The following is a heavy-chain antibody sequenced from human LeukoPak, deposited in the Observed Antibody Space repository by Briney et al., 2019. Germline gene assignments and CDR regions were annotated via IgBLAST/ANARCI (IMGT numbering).Heavy chain of an antibody. D-gene: IGHD3-22*01. CDR3: ARWIGLYYDSSGPNWFDP. Sequence: SETLSLTCTVSGGSISSYYWSWIRQPPGKGLEWIGYIYYSGSTNYNPSLNSRVTISVDTSKNQFSLKLSSVTAADTAVYYCARWIGLYYDSSGPNWFDPWGQGTLVTVSS. CDR1: GGSISSYY. CDR2: IYYSGST. V-gene: IGHV4-59*01. J-gene: IGHJ5*02.